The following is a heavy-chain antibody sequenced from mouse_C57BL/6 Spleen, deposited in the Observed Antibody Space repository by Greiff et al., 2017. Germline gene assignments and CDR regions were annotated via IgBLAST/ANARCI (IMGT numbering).Heavy chain of an antibody. Sequence: VQLKESGPGLVKPSQSLSLTCSVTGYSITSGYYWNWIRQFPGNKLEWMGYISYDGSNNYNPSLKNRISITRDTSKNQFFLKLNSVTTEDTATYYCAREDYGSSFFFDYWGQGTTLTVSS. D-gene: IGHD1-1*01. CDR3: AREDYGSSFFFDY. CDR1: GYSITSGYY. J-gene: IGHJ2*01. CDR2: ISYDGSN. V-gene: IGHV3-6*01.